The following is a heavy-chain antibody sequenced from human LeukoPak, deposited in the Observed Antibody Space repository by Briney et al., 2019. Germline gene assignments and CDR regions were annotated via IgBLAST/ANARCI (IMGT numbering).Heavy chain of an antibody. V-gene: IGHV3-23*01. CDR2: ISGSGGST. CDR1: GFTFSSYA. J-gene: IGHJ4*02. Sequence: GGSLRLSCAASGFTFSSYAMSWVRQAPGKGLEWVSAISGSGGSTYYADSVKGRLTISRDNSKNTLYLQMNSLRAEDTAVYYCAKDQYFELLGDYWGQGTLVTVSS. D-gene: IGHD6-19*01. CDR3: AKDQYFELLGDY.